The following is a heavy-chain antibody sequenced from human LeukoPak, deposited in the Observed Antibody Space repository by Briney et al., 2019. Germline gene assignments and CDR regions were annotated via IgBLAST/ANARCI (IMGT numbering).Heavy chain of an antibody. D-gene: IGHD3-22*01. CDR1: GFTFSSYS. Sequence: GGSLRLSCAASGFTFSSYSMNWVRQAPGKGLEWVSSISSSSSYIYYADSVKGRFTISRGNAKNSLYLQMNSLRAEDTAVYYCARGTYYYDSSGYYLFDYWGQGTLVTVSS. CDR2: ISSSSSYI. J-gene: IGHJ4*02. CDR3: ARGTYYYDSSGYYLFDY. V-gene: IGHV3-21*01.